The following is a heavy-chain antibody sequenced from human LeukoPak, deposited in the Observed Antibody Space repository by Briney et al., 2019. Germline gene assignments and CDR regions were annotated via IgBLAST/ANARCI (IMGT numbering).Heavy chain of an antibody. CDR2: IYDRAST. CDR1: GVSVRRCDLH. V-gene: IGHV4-30-4*01. Sequence: SQPLSLTCTVSGVSVRRCDLHCMWIRPPPGKGLEGIRYIYDRASTYYTPSLKSRLTISVDTSKNRFSLKLSSVTAADTAVYYCASGPVHIWFDAWGQGTLVTASS. J-gene: IGHJ5*01. CDR3: ASGPVHIWFDA.